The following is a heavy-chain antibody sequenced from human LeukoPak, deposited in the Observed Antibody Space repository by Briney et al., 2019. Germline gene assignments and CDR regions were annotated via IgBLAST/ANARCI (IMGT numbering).Heavy chain of an antibody. J-gene: IGHJ4*02. D-gene: IGHD1-7*01. CDR1: GFTVSSNY. V-gene: IGHV3-66*01. CDR3: ARDPPPNWNYRDPYYYFDY. Sequence: PGGSLRLSCAASGFTVSSNYMNWVRQAPGKGLEWVSVIYSGGSTYYADSVKGRFTISRDNSKNTLYLQMNSLRAEDTAVYYCARDPPPNWNYRDPYYYFDYWGQGTLVTVSS. CDR2: IYSGGST.